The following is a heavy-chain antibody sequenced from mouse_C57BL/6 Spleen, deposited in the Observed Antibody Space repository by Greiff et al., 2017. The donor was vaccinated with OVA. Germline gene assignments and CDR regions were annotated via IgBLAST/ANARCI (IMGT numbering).Heavy chain of an antibody. CDR2: IDPSDSYT. CDR3: ARRHLGAMDY. CDR1: GYTFTSYW. D-gene: IGHD3-2*01. Sequence: QVQLQQPGAELVMPGASVKRGGESSGYTFTSYWMHWVKQRPGQGLEWIGEIDPSDSYTNYNQKSKGKSTLTVDKSSSTAYMQLSSLTSEDSAVYYCARRHLGAMDYWGQGTSVTVSS. J-gene: IGHJ4*01. V-gene: IGHV1-69*01.